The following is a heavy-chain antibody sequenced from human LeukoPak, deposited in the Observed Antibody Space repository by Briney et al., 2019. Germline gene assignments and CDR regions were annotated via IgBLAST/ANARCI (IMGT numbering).Heavy chain of an antibody. CDR3: ARDRADCSTTSCSDYYYYMDV. V-gene: IGHV3-23*01. J-gene: IGHJ6*03. D-gene: IGHD2-2*01. CDR1: GFTFSRHA. Sequence: GGSLRLSCAASGFTFSRHAMSWVRQAPGKGLEWVSVISGSGGSAYYADSVKGRFTISRDNSKNTLYLQMNSLRSDDTAVYYCARDRADCSTTSCSDYYYYMDVWGKGTTVTVSS. CDR2: ISGSGGSA.